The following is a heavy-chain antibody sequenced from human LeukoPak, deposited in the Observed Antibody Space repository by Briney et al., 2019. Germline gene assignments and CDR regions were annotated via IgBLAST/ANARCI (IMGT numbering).Heavy chain of an antibody. CDR1: GGSISSSSYY. CDR3: ARRRYGTFDY. V-gene: IGHV4-39*01. CDR2: INYSGNT. Sequence: PSETLSLTCTVSGGSISSSSYYWGWIRQPPGRGLEWIGSINYSGNTYYNPSLKSRVTMSVDTSKNQLSLKLSSVTATDTAVYYCARRRYGTFDYWGQGTLVTVSS. D-gene: IGHD2-8*01. J-gene: IGHJ4*02.